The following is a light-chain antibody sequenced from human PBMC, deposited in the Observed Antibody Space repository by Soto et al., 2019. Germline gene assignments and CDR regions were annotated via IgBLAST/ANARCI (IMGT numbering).Light chain of an antibody. CDR3: QQYNNYWT. CDR2: AAS. Sequence: IQMTQSPSTLSASVGDRVTITCRAAQSVSSWWAWFQQNPGKAPKLLIYAASTLQSGVPSRFSGSGFGTEFTLTISSLQPDDFATYYCQQYNNYWTFGQGTKVDIK. J-gene: IGKJ1*01. CDR1: QSVSSW. V-gene: IGKV1-5*01.